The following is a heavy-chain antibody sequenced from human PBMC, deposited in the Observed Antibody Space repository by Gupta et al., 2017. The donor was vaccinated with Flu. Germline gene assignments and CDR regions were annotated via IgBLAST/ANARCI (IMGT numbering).Heavy chain of an antibody. V-gene: IGHV4-39*01. CDR1: VGPIGTISYY. D-gene: IGHD5-18*01. J-gene: IGHJ4*02. CDR2: IYYSGRT. Sequence: QLQLQASGPGLVKPSETLSLTCTVPVGPIGTISYYWGWLRQPPGKGLEWIGSIYYSGRTYSNPSLKGRVTISVDTSKNQFSLKLSSVTAADTAVYYCARRPAMATFDYWGQGTLVTVSS. CDR3: ARRPAMATFDY.